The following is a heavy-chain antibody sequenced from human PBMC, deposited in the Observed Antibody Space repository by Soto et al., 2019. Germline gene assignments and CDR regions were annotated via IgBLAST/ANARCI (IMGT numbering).Heavy chain of an antibody. V-gene: IGHV5-51*01. J-gene: IGHJ4*02. Sequence: GESLKISCKGSGYSFVSYWIAWARQMPGKGLEWMGSIYPGDSDTTYSPSIQGQVTISADKSSTTVYLQWNTLKASDTAVYYCAKTDGYEVEYWGQGTQVTVSS. CDR3: AKTDGYEVEY. CDR2: IYPGDSDT. D-gene: IGHD5-18*01. CDR1: GYSFVSYW.